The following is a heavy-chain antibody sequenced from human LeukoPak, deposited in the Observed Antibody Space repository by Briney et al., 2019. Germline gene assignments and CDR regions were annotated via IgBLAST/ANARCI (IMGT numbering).Heavy chain of an antibody. D-gene: IGHD4-17*01. J-gene: IGHJ4*02. CDR2: ISAYNGNT. V-gene: IGHV1-18*01. Sequence: ASVKVSCKASGYTFTNYGINWVRQAPGLGLEWMGWISAYNGNTNYAQKLQGRVIMTTDTSTSTAYMELRSLRSDDTAVYYCARDEVSGDRDFDFWGQGTLVTVSS. CDR3: ARDEVSGDRDFDF. CDR1: GYTFTNYG.